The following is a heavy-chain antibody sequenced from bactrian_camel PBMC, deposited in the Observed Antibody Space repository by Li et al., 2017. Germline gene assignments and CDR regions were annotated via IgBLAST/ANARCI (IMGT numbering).Heavy chain of an antibody. CDR2: IDRDGRT. CDR1: GQLYPNYC. V-gene: IGHV3S10*01. Sequence: VQLVESGGGSVEPGESLTLSCVESGQLYPNYCLGWFRQSPTGGRKAVAGIDRDGRTYYADSVKGRFTISRDEPNHAIYLQMNDLQTNDTAMYYCGACRNGALPTANKYWGQGTQVTVS. CDR3: GACRNGALPTANKY. D-gene: IGHD3*01. J-gene: IGHJ4*01.